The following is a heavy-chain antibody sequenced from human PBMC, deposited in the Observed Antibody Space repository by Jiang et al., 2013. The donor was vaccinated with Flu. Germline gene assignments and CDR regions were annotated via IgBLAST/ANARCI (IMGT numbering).Heavy chain of an antibody. CDR2: IRFDGSEK. CDR1: GFSFSYYA. CDR3: ATLRGSSYDTYLADY. Sequence: QLLESGGGVVQPGGSLRLSCAASGFSFSYYAMYWVRQAPGQGLEWMASIRFDGSEKYYAESVRGRFTISRDNSKNTLYLQMNSLRVEDTSVYYCATLRGSSYDTYLADYWGQGTLVTVSA. D-gene: IGHD3-9*01. V-gene: IGHV3-30*02. J-gene: IGHJ4*02.